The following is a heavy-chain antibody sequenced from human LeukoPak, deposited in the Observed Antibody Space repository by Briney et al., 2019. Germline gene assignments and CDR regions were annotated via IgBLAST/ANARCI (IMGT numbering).Heavy chain of an antibody. J-gene: IGHJ4*02. V-gene: IGHV3-30*18. CDR3: AKDPRTAAAYYFDY. CDR2: ISRDGRDK. CDR1: GFTFSSYA. Sequence: GRSLRLSCVASGFTFSSYAMHWVRQVPGKGLEWVAVISRDGRDKHYADSVKGRFTISRDNSKNTLYLQMDSLRAEDTAVYFCAKDPRTAAAYYFDYWGQGILVTVSS. D-gene: IGHD6-13*01.